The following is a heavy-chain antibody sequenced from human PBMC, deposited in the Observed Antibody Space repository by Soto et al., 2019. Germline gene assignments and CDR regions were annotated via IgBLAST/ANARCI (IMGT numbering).Heavy chain of an antibody. D-gene: IGHD4-17*01. CDR2: IYYSGST. V-gene: IGHV4-59*01. J-gene: IGHJ5*02. CDR1: GGSISSYY. CDR3: ARAEHNYGDYVWSWWFDP. Sequence: SETLSLTCTVSGGSISSYYWSWIRQPPGKGLEWIGYIYYSGSTNYNPSLKSRVTISVDTSKNQFSLKLSSVTAADTAVYYCARAEHNYGDYVWSWWFDPWGQGTMVTVSS.